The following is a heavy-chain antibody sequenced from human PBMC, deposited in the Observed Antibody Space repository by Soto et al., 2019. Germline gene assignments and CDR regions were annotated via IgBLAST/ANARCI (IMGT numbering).Heavy chain of an antibody. CDR3: AGFTLFGVPTFAY. V-gene: IGHV4-59*08. D-gene: IGHD3-3*01. CDR2: IYYSGST. CDR1: GGSIGSYD. J-gene: IGHJ4*01. Sequence: SETLSLSWTVAGGSIGSYDWSWIRQPPGKGLEWIGYIYYSGSTNYNPSLKSRVTISVDTSKNQFSLKLSSVTAADTAVYYCAGFTLFGVPTFAYWGHGTLVPVSS.